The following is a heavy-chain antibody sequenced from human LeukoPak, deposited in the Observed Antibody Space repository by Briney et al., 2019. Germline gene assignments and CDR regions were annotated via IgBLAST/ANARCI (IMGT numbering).Heavy chain of an antibody. CDR3: ARETGSRDYYDSSGYPHSDFDY. CDR1: RYTFTSYD. D-gene: IGHD3-22*01. CDR2: ANPNSGNT. V-gene: IGHV1-8*01. J-gene: IGHJ4*02. Sequence: ASVKVSCKASRYTFTSYDIDWVRQATGQGLEWMGWANPNSGNTGYAQKFQGRVTMTRDTSISTAYMELSRLRSDDTAVYYCARETGSRDYYDSSGYPHSDFDYWGQGTLVTVSS.